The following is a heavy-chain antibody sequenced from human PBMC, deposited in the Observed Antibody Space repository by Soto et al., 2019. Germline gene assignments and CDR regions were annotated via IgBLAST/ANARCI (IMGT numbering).Heavy chain of an antibody. Sequence: SETLSLTCTVSGGSISSTYSYWAWIRQSPGNGLEWIGSVYYSGTTNYKPSLESRVTISADTSKTQFSLKLNSVTAPDPAFYYCARHPTHTDPTAYATPFFDYGGQGALVTVSP. CDR2: VYYSGTT. CDR3: ARHPTHTDPTAYATPFFDY. V-gene: IGHV4-39*01. CDR1: GGSISSTYSY. D-gene: IGHD2-21*01. J-gene: IGHJ4*02.